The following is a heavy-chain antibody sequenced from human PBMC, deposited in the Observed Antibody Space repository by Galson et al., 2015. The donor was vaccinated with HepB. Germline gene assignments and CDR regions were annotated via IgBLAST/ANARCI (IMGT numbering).Heavy chain of an antibody. Sequence: SLRLSCAASGFTFSGSAIHWVRQTSGKGLEWVRRIRSKASNYATAYTASLKGRFTIARDDSKNTAYLHMRSLRTEDTAVYYCTSLADLSGYSSSWGQGTLVTVSS. CDR3: TSLADLSGYSSS. CDR2: IRSKASNYAT. J-gene: IGHJ4*02. CDR1: GFTFSGSA. D-gene: IGHD6-13*01. V-gene: IGHV3-73*01.